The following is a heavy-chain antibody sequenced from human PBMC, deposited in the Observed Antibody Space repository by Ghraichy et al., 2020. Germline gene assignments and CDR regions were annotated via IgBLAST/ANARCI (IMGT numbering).Heavy chain of an antibody. CDR2: ISGRGTTK. Sequence: GGSLRLSCAASGFTFNNFAINWVRHSPGKGLQWVSSISGRGTTKYYADSVKGRFTISRDNSRNMASVQMNNLRPEDTAIYYCARGLELDNWFDAWAGEPWSPSPQ. CDR1: GFTFNNFA. J-gene: IGHJ5*02. D-gene: IGHD1-7*01. CDR3: ARGLELDNWFDA. V-gene: IGHV3-23*01.